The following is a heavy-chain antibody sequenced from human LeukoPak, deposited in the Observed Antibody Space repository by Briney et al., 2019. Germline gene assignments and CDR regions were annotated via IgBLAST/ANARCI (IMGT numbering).Heavy chain of an antibody. CDR3: ARVKEVAVAGDRIAYYYYGMDV. J-gene: IGHJ6*02. CDR1: GFTFSSYA. CDR2: ISYDGSNK. D-gene: IGHD6-19*01. V-gene: IGHV3-30-3*01. Sequence: GGSLRLSCAASGFTFSSYAMHWVRQAPGKGLEWVAVISYDGSNKYYADSVKGRFTISRDNSKNTLYLQMNSLRAEDTAVYYCARVKEVAVAGDRIAYYYYGMDVWDQGTTVTVSS.